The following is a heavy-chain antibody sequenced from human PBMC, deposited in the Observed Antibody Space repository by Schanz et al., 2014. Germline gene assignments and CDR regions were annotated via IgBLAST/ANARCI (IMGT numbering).Heavy chain of an antibody. CDR1: GYTFTSYD. Sequence: QVQLVQSGAEVKEPGSSVKVSCKPSGYTFTSYDIGWVRQATGQGLEWMGWMNPNSDKTGFPQKFQGRVTMTRTISESTAYMELSSLRSEDTAVYYCARLRAGPFYFDYWGQGTLVTVSS. CDR2: MNPNSDKT. D-gene: IGHD6-19*01. V-gene: IGHV1-8*01. J-gene: IGHJ4*02. CDR3: ARLRAGPFYFDY.